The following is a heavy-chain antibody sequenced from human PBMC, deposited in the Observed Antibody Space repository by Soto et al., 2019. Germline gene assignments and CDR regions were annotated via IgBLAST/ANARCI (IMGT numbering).Heavy chain of an antibody. CDR3: ARAKYCSGGSCYDYGMDV. V-gene: IGHV3-30-3*01. J-gene: IGHJ6*02. CDR2: ISYDGSNK. Sequence: PGGSLRLSCAASGFTFSSYAMHGVRQAPGKGLEWVAVISYDGSNKYYADSVKGRFTISRDNSKNTLYLQMNSLRAEDTAVYYCARAKYCSGGSCYDYGMDVWGQGTTVTVSS. D-gene: IGHD2-15*01. CDR1: GFTFSSYA.